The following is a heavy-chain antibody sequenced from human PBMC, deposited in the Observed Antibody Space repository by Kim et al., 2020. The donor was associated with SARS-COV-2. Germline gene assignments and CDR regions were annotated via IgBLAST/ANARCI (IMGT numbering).Heavy chain of an antibody. CDR1: GFTFSSYE. V-gene: IGHV3-48*03. Sequence: GGSLRLSCAASGFTFSSYEMNWVRQAPGKGLEWVSYISSTGATLYYADSVKGRFTIYRDNAKNSLFLQMNSLRAEDTAFYYCARGKGPGPYFDYWGQGTLVTVSS. J-gene: IGHJ4*02. CDR3: ARGKGPGPYFDY. CDR2: ISSTGATL.